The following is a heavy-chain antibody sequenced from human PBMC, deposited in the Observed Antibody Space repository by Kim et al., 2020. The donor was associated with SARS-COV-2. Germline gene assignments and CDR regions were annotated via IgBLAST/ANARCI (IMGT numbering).Heavy chain of an antibody. D-gene: IGHD1-26*01. J-gene: IGHJ4*02. CDR3: ATVGRVPGIGGVYFDY. CDR1: GGYISTNYYF. Sequence: SETLSLTCTVSGGYISTNYYFWGWIRQPPGKGLEWIAYMFYSGNTFYNPSLKSRVTISVDTSKNQFSLKLNSVTAADTAMYFCATVGRVPGIGGVYFDYWGQGTLVTVSS. V-gene: IGHV4-39*07. CDR2: MFYSGNT.